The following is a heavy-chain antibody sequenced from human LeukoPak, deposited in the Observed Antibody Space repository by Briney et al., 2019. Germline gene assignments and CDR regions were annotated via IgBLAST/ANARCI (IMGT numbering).Heavy chain of an antibody. D-gene: IGHD3-22*01. CDR3: AWQGTYDSSGDDAFDI. CDR2: IYTSGST. CDR1: GGSISSGSYH. Sequence: SETLSLTCTVSGGSISSGSYHWRWIRQPAGKGLEWIGRIYTSGSTNYTPPLKSRVTIQVNTSKNHFSLKLSSVTAADTAVYYCAWQGTYDSSGDDAFDIWGQGTMVTVSS. V-gene: IGHV4-61*02. J-gene: IGHJ3*02.